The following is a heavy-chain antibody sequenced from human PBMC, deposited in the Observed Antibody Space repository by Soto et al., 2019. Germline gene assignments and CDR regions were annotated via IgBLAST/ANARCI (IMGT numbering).Heavy chain of an antibody. Sequence: EVQLVESGGDLVQPGGSLRLSCAASGFSLRDYWMSWVRQAPGKGLEWVANVNPDGTEKNYVDSVKGRFTISRDNAKNSPFLQMNSLRVEDTAVDYCARIRTNSRNLGQGTLVTVSS. CDR2: VNPDGTEK. V-gene: IGHV3-7*03. J-gene: IGHJ4*02. D-gene: IGHD2-8*01. CDR3: ARIRTNSRN. CDR1: GFSLRDYW.